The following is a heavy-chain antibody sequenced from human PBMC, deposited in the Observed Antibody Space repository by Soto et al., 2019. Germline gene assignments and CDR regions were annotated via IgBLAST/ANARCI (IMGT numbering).Heavy chain of an antibody. V-gene: IGHV4-39*01. CDR2: IYYSGTT. CDR1: GGSISSSTHY. CDR3: ARHEVNPNYAP. J-gene: IGHJ5*02. Sequence: SETLSLTCTVSGGSISSSTHYWSWVRQPPGKGLEWIGSIYYSGTTYYNPSVKSRVTISVDTSMNQFSLKLRSVTAADTAVYFCARHEVNPNYAPWGPGTLVTVSS. D-gene: IGHD3-16*01.